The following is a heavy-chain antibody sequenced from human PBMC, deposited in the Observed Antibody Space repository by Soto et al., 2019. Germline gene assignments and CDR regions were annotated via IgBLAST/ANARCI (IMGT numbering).Heavy chain of an antibody. CDR3: ATGGSGYEGGGYYQGHV. D-gene: IGHD3-22*01. CDR1: GGTFSNYG. V-gene: IGHV1-69*12. J-gene: IGHJ6*02. CDR2: IVPIFGA. Sequence: QVQLVQSGAEVKKPGSSVKVSCKSSGGTFSNYGFSWVRQAPGQGLECMGVIVPIFGAEHPQKFQGRVTITADESTNTLFMELRGLRSEDTAVYYCATGGSGYEGGGYYQGHVWGQETTFTVSS.